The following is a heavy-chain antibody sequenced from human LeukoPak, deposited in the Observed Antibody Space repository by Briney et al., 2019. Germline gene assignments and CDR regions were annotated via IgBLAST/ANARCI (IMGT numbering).Heavy chain of an antibody. D-gene: IGHD3-22*01. CDR1: GFTFSNYG. CDR2: ISGSGAYT. CDR3: AKDGKRIAMIGVVRRGHYFDY. J-gene: IGHJ4*02. V-gene: IGHV3-23*01. Sequence: GGSLRLSCAASGFTFSNYGMSWVRQAPGKGLEWVSAISGSGAYTYYADSVKGRFTISRDVSKNTLYLQMNSLRAEDTAVYYCAKDGKRIAMIGVVRRGHYFDYWGQGSLVTVSS.